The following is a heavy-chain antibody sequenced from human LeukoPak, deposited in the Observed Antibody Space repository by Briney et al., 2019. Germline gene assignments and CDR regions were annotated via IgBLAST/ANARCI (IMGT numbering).Heavy chain of an antibody. CDR3: ARKSLRYFDWFGEGDMDV. CDR1: GFTFSDYY. D-gene: IGHD3-9*01. CDR2: ISSSGSTI. J-gene: IGHJ6*03. Sequence: GGSLRLSCAASGFTFSDYYMSWIRQAPGKGLEWVSYISSSGSTIYYADSVKGRFTISRDHAKNSLYLQMNSLRAEDTAVYYCARKSLRYFDWFGEGDMDVWGKGTTVTISS. V-gene: IGHV3-11*01.